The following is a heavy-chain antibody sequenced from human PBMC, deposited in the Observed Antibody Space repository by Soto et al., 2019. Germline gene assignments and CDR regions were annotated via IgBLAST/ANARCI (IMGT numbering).Heavy chain of an antibody. CDR1: GGSISRYY. V-gene: IGHV4-59*01. J-gene: IGHJ6*02. D-gene: IGHD2-21*02. Sequence: PSETLSLTCTVSGGSISRYYWSWTRQPPGKGLEWIGYMYNTGSTVYNPPFKSRVTISVDTSKNQFSLKLNSVTAADTAVYYCARDLWGYCGTDCYPLDVWGQGTTVTVSS. CDR3: ARDLWGYCGTDCYPLDV. CDR2: MYNTGST.